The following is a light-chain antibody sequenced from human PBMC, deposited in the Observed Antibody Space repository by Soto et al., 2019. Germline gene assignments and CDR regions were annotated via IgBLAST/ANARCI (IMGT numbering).Light chain of an antibody. CDR2: ATS. J-gene: IGKJ5*01. CDR1: HNVAHF. Sequence: DIQMTQSPSTLSASVGDRVTITCRASHNVAHFLNWYQQKPGKAPKLLIYATSSLHSGVPSRFSGSGFGTDFTLTISSLQTEDFATYYCQQNYSPPPITFGLGTRLEIK. CDR3: QQNYSPPPIT. V-gene: IGKV1-39*01.